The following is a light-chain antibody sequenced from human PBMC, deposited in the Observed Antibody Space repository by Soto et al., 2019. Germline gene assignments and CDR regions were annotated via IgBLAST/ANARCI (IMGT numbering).Light chain of an antibody. CDR2: RDN. CDR3: AAWDDSLRGVV. CDR1: FSNIGSNT. J-gene: IGLJ2*01. Sequence: QSVLTQPPSASGTPGRRVTISCSGTFSNIGSNTVNWYQQLPGTAPKLLVYRDNQRPSGVPDRFSGSKSGTSASLAISGLRSDDEADYYCAAWDDSLRGVVFGGGTKLTVL. V-gene: IGLV1-47*01.